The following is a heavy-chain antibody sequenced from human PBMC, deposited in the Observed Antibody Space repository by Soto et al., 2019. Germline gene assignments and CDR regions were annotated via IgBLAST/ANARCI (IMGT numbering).Heavy chain of an antibody. CDR2: IYPGDSDT. CDR3: ARLIGQWLPREEDWFDP. D-gene: IGHD6-19*01. J-gene: IGHJ5*02. CDR1: GYSFASYW. V-gene: IGHV5-51*01. Sequence: GESLKISCKGSGYSFASYWIGWVRQMPGKGLEWMGIIYPGDSDTRYSPSFQGQVTISADKSISTAYLQWSSLKASDTAMYYCARLIGQWLPREEDWFDPWGQGTLVTVSS.